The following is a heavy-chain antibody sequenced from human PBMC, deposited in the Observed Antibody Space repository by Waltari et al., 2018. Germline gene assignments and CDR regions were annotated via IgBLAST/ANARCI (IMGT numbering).Heavy chain of an antibody. CDR3: ARARYCSGGSCYSDY. Sequence: GLVWVSRINTDGTTTSYADSVKDRFTISRDNAKNTLYLQMNSLRAEDTAVYYCARARYCSGGSCYSDYWGQGTLVTVSS. CDR2: INTDGTTT. D-gene: IGHD2-15*01. V-gene: IGHV3-74*01. J-gene: IGHJ4*02.